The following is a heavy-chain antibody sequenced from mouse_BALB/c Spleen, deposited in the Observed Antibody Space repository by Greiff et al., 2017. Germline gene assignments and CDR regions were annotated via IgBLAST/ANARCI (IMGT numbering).Heavy chain of an antibody. Sequence: EVQLQESGGGLVQPGGSLKLSCAASGFDFSRYWMSWVRQAPGKGLEWIGEINPDSSTINYTPSLKDKFIISRDNAKNTLYLQMSKVRSEDTALYYCARPGDYGNYVLAYWGQGTLVTVSA. CDR2: INPDSSTI. D-gene: IGHD2-1*01. V-gene: IGHV4-1*02. J-gene: IGHJ3*01. CDR1: GFDFSRYW. CDR3: ARPGDYGNYVLAY.